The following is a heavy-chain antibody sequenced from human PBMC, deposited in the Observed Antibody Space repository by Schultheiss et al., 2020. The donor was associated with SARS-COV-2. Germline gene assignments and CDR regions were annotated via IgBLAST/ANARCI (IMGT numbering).Heavy chain of an antibody. CDR2: IYTSGST. CDR1: GGSISSYY. Sequence: SQTLSLTCPVSGGSISSYYWSWIRQPPGKGLEWIGRIYTSGSTNYNPSLKSRVTISVDTSKNQFSLKLSSVTAADTAVYYCARGIVATMGDYWGQGTLVTVSS. D-gene: IGHD5-12*01. V-gene: IGHV4-4*08. J-gene: IGHJ4*02. CDR3: ARGIVATMGDY.